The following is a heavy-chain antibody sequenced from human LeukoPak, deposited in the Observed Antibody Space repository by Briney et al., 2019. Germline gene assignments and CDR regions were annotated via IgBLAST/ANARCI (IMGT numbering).Heavy chain of an antibody. CDR2: IKSKTDGGTT. Sequence: GGSLRLSCAASRFTFSNAWMSWARQAPGKGLEWVGRIKSKTDGGTTDYAAPVKGRFTISRDDSKNTLYLQMNSLKTEDTAVYYCTTDPQWLAADYWGQGTLVTVSS. CDR1: RFTFSNAW. D-gene: IGHD6-19*01. CDR3: TTDPQWLAADY. V-gene: IGHV3-15*01. J-gene: IGHJ4*02.